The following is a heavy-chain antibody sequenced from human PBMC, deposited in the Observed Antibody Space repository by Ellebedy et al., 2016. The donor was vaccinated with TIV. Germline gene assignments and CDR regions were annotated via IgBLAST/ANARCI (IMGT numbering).Heavy chain of an antibody. V-gene: IGHV3-53*04. CDR3: ARDLLVRGVPTGGMDV. CDR2: IYSGGST. Sequence: GGSLRLSXAASGFTVSSNYMSWVRQAPGKGLEWVSVIYSGGSTYYADSVKGRFTISRHNSKNTLYLQMNSLRAEDTAVYYCARDLLVRGVPTGGMDVWGQGTTVTVSS. CDR1: GFTVSSNY. J-gene: IGHJ6*02. D-gene: IGHD3-10*01.